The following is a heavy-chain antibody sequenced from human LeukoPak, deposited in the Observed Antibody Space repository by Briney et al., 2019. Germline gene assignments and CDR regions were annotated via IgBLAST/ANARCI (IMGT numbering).Heavy chain of an antibody. CDR2: INPSGGST. CDR1: GYTFTSYY. J-gene: IGHJ4*02. Sequence: GASVKVSCKASGYTFTSYYMHWVRQAPGQGLEWMGIINPSGGSTSYAQKFRGRVTMTRDTSTSTVYMELSSLRSEETAVYYCTSLQEPSERFLGDYWGQGTLVTVSS. D-gene: IGHD1-1*01. CDR3: TSLQEPSERFLGDY. V-gene: IGHV1-46*01.